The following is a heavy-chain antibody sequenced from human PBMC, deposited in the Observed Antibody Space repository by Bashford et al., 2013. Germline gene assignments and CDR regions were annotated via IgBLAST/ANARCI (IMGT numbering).Heavy chain of an antibody. CDR2: ISYDGNEE. Sequence: GSLRLSCAASGFAFSSYDMHWVRQAPGEGLEWVAVISYDGNEEYYADSVKGRFTISRDNSKKTVYLQMNTLRGDDTAVYYCAMKGHSHYDPRKYYFDYWGQGTLVTVSS. CDR3: AMKGHSHYDPRKYYFDY. J-gene: IGHJ4*02. CDR1: GFAFSSYD. V-gene: IGHV3-30*04. D-gene: IGHD5-12*01.